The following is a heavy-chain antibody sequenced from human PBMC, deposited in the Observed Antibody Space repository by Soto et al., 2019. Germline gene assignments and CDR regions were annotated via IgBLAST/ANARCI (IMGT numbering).Heavy chain of an antibody. Sequence: GGSLRLSCAASGFVFSGYSMSWVRQAPGKGLEWVSYISSSTSYTYYADSVKGRFTISRDNSKNTLYLQMNSLIAEDTAVYYLARDYCSRTSYYTAGHGIDDWGQGTMVTVSS. D-gene: IGHD2-2*02. CDR2: ISSSTSYT. J-gene: IGHJ4*02. V-gene: IGHV3-21*05. CDR1: GFVFSGYS. CDR3: ARDYCSRTSYYTAGHGIDD.